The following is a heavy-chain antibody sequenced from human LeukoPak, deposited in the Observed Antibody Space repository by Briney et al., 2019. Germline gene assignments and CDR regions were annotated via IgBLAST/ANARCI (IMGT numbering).Heavy chain of an antibody. Sequence: GESLKISCKGSGYTFTSFWIAWVRQMPGKGLEYMGIIYPTDSTTTYSPSFQGQVTMSVDKSISTAYLQWSSLNASDTAMYYCARRGGAADFDYWGQGTPVTVSS. CDR3: ARRGGAADFDY. CDR1: GYTFTSFW. V-gene: IGHV5-51*01. J-gene: IGHJ4*02. CDR2: IYPTDSTT. D-gene: IGHD3-16*01.